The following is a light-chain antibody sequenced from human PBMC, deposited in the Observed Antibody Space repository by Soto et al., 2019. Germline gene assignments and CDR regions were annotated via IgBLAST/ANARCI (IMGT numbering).Light chain of an antibody. V-gene: IGKV3-20*01. CDR2: GAS. CDR3: QQYGSSPRIT. CDR1: QSVSTY. Sequence: EIVLTQSPGTLSLSPGERATLSCRASQSVSTYLAWYQQKPGQAPRLLIYGASSRATGIPDRSSGSGSGTDFTLTISRLEPEDFAVYYCQQYGSSPRITFGQGTRLEIK. J-gene: IGKJ5*01.